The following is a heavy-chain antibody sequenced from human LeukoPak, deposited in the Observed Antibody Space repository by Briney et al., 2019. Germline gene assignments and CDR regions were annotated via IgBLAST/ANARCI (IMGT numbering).Heavy chain of an antibody. J-gene: IGHJ5*02. CDR2: ISYDGSNK. Sequence: GGSLRLSCAASGFTFSSYAMHWVRQAPGKGLEWVAVISYDGSNKYYADSVKGRFTISRDNSKNTLYPQMNSLRAEDTAVYYCARDLLRDDYPAWGQGTLVTVSS. V-gene: IGHV3-30-3*01. D-gene: IGHD4-17*01. CDR3: ARDLLRDDYPA. CDR1: GFTFSSYA.